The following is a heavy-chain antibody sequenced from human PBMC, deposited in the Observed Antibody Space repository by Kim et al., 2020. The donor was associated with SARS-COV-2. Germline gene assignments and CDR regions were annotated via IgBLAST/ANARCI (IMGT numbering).Heavy chain of an antibody. CDR2: ISRSGSAI. CDR1: GLTFSTTD. D-gene: IGHD1-1*01. CDR3: ARDRTAFDY. Sequence: GGSLRLSCAVSGLTFSTTDMHWVRQAPAKGLEWIAYISRSGSAIVYADSVKGRFTISRDEAKNSIFLQMNSLRDEDTAVYYCARDRTAFDYWGQGTLVTVSS. J-gene: IGHJ4*02. V-gene: IGHV3-48*02.